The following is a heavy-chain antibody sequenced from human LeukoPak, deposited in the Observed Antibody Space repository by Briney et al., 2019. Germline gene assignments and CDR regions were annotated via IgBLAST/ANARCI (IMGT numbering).Heavy chain of an antibody. Sequence: GGSLRLSCAASGFTFSSYDMHWVRQATGKGLEWVSAIGTAGDTYYPGSVKGRFTISRENAKNSLYLQMNSLRAGDTAVYYCARGHPYCSSTSCPYFDYWGQGTLVTVSS. CDR3: ARGHPYCSSTSCPYFDY. V-gene: IGHV3-13*01. J-gene: IGHJ4*02. CDR1: GFTFSSYD. D-gene: IGHD2-2*01. CDR2: IGTAGDT.